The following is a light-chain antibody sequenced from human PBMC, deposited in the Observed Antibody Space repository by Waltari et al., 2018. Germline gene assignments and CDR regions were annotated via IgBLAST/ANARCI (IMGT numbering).Light chain of an antibody. J-gene: IGLJ2*01. CDR1: SSNIGSNS. CDR3: AAWHASLKEPVV. V-gene: IGLV1-44*01. Sequence: QSVLTQPPSASGTPGQRVTISCSGSSSNIGSNSVNWYQQLPGTAPKLLIYNNNQRPSGVPDRLAGSKSGTSASLAISALQAEDAADYYGAAWHASLKEPVVFGGGTKLTVL. CDR2: NNN.